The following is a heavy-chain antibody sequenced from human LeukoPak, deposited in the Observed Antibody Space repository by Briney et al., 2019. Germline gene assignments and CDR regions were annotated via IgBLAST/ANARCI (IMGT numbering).Heavy chain of an antibody. V-gene: IGHV4-39*07. J-gene: IGHJ4*02. D-gene: IGHD5-18*01. CDR3: ARDVGIQLLVGDYFDY. CDR1: GGSVNSPNYY. Sequence: SETLSLTCTVSGGSVNSPNYYWAWVRQPPGKGLEWIGSVYFSGSTQYNPSLKSRVTISVDTSKDQFSLKLVSATAADTAVYCARDVGIQLLVGDYFDYWGQGILVTVSS. CDR2: VYFSGST.